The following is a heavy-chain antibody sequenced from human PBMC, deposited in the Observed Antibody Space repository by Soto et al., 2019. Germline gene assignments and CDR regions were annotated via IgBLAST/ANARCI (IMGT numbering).Heavy chain of an antibody. CDR1: GFTFSSYE. Sequence: EVHLVESGGGLVQPGGSLRLSCAASGFTFSSYEMNWVRQAPGRGLEWVSYISSSGSTIYDADSVKGRFTISRDNAKNSLYLQMNSLRAEDTAVYYCARESDYDSFDYWGQGTLVTVSS. D-gene: IGHD3-22*01. CDR3: ARESDYDSFDY. V-gene: IGHV3-48*03. CDR2: ISSSGSTI. J-gene: IGHJ4*02.